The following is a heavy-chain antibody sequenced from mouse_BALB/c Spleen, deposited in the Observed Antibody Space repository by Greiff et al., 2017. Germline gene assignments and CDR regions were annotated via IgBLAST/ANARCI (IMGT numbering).Heavy chain of an antibody. J-gene: IGHJ4*01. V-gene: IGHV2-4-1*01. D-gene: IGHD2-14*01. CDR3: ARLYRYDEGDYAMDY. CDR1: GFSLTSYG. CDR2: IWSGGST. Sequence: QVQLQQSGPGLVQPSQSLSITCTASGFSLTSYGVHWVRQSPGKGLEWLGVIWSGGSTDDNAAFISRLSISKDNSKSQVFFKMNSLQADDTAIYYCARLYRYDEGDYAMDYWGQGTSVTVSS.